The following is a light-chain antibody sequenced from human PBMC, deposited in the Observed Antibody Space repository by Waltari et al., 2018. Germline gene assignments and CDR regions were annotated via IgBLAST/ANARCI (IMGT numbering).Light chain of an antibody. J-gene: IGKJ3*01. V-gene: IGKV1-12*01. CDR3: QQAGSLPG. CDR2: SAS. CDR1: QSISTW. Sequence: DIQMTQSPSSVSASVGKRVTIACRASQSISTWLAWYQQKPGKAPKLLIYSASSLQSGAPSRFSGSGSGTDFTLTISSLQPEDSAIYFCQQAGSLPGFGPGTKLDIK.